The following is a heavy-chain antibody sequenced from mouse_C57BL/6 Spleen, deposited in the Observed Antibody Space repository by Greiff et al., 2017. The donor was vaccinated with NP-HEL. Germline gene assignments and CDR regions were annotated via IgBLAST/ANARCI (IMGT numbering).Heavy chain of an antibody. D-gene: IGHD2-5*01. CDR1: GYTFTDYN. J-gene: IGHJ4*01. Sequence: VQLQQSGPELVKPGASVKIPCKASGYTFTDYNMDWVKQSHGKSLEWIGDINPNNGGTIYNQKFKGKATLTVDKSSSTAYMELRSLTSEDTAVYYCARVGSNYEDYAMDYWGQGTSVTVSS. CDR2: INPNNGGT. CDR3: ARVGSNYEDYAMDY. V-gene: IGHV1-18*01.